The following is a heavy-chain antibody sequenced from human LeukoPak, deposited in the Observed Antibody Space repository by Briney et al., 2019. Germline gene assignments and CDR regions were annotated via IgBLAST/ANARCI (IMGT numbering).Heavy chain of an antibody. V-gene: IGHV1-2*02. CDR3: SREDY. Sequence: PGHGLEWMAWINPKSGDTRFAQRIDSRVTLTRDTSISSVYMDLNSLTPDDTAIYYCSREDYWGQGTLVTVSS. J-gene: IGHJ4*02. CDR2: INPKSGDT.